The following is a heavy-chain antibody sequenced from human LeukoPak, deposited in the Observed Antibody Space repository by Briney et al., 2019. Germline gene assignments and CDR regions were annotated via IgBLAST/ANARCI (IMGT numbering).Heavy chain of an antibody. V-gene: IGHV3-30*18. CDR2: ISDDGGNL. CDR1: GITFSNYG. J-gene: IGHJ5*02. D-gene: IGHD5/OR15-5a*01. Sequence: PGGSLRLSCTTSGITFSNYGMHWARQAPGKGLEWAAVISDDGGNLHYADSVKGRFTISRDNSKNTLILHMNSLRAEDTAVYYCGKGPGYSVYDNLPHHWGQGTLVADSS. CDR3: GKGPGYSVYDNLPHH.